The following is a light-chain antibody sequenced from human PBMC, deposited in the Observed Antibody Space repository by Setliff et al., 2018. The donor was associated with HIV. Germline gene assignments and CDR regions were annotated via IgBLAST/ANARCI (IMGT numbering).Light chain of an antibody. J-gene: IGLJ1*01. CDR2: EVS. Sequence: QSALTQPASVSGSPGQSITISCTGTSSDVGGFAYVSWYQHHPGKAPKLIIYEVSYWPLDVSNRFSGSKSGNTASLTISGLQAEDEGDYYCSSYLTTSPVFGSGTKVTVL. CDR3: SSYLTTSPV. CDR1: SSDVGGFAY. V-gene: IGLV2-14*01.